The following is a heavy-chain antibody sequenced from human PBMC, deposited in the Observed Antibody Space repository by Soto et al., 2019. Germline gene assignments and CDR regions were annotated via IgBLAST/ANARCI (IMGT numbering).Heavy chain of an antibody. CDR2: IYYSGST. Sequence: QVQLQESGPGLVKPSQTLSLTCTVSGGSISSGGYYWSWIRQHPGKGLEWIGYIYYSGSTYYNPSIKSRVTISVDTSKNQFPLKLSSVTAADTAVYYCARDLTDTAMGHYFDYWGQGTLVTVSS. V-gene: IGHV4-31*03. J-gene: IGHJ4*02. D-gene: IGHD5-18*01. CDR3: ARDLTDTAMGHYFDY. CDR1: GGSISSGGYY.